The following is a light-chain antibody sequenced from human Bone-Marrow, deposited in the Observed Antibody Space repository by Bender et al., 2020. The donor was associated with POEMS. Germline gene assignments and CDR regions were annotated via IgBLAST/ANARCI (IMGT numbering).Light chain of an antibody. Sequence: QSALTQPPSASGSPGQSVTIFCTGTSSDIGAYPYVSWYQHHPGKAPQLMIYDVTYRASGVSDRFSGSKSGDTASLTISGLQAEDEADYYCVSFTTRNTYVFGTGTKVTVL. J-gene: IGLJ1*01. V-gene: IGLV2-14*03. CDR1: SSDIGAYPY. CDR3: VSFTTRNTYV. CDR2: DVT.